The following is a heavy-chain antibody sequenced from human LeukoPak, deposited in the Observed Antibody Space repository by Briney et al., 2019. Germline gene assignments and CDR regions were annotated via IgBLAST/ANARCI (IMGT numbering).Heavy chain of an antibody. J-gene: IGHJ4*02. D-gene: IGHD5-12*01. V-gene: IGHV3-74*01. CDR3: ARVGQAGYVGYPLDY. CDR2: INSDGSST. Sequence: PGGSLRLFCAASGFTFSSYWMHWVRHAPGKGLMWVSRINSDGSSTSYADSVKGRFTISRDNAKNTLYLQVNSLRAEDTAVFYCARVGQAGYVGYPLDYRGQGTLVTVSS. CDR1: GFTFSSYW.